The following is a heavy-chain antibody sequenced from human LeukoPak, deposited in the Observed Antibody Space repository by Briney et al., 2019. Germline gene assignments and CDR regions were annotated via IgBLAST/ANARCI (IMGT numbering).Heavy chain of an antibody. J-gene: IGHJ4*02. CDR2: INHSGST. CDR1: GGSFGGYY. Sequence: SETLSLTCAVYGGSFGGYYWSWIRQPPGKGLEWIGEINHSGSTNYNPSLKGRVTISVDTSKNQFSLKLSSVTAADTAVYYCARWGWLRPIDYWGQGTLVTVSS. V-gene: IGHV4-34*01. D-gene: IGHD5-12*01. CDR3: ARWGWLRPIDY.